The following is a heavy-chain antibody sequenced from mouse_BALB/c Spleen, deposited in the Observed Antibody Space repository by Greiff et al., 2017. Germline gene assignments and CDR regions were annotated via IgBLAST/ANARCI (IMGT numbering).Heavy chain of an antibody. D-gene: IGHD1-2*01. Sequence: EVQLVESGGGLVKPGGSLKLSCAASGFTFSSYTMSWVRQTPEKRLEWVAYISNGGGSTYYPDTVKGRFTISRDNAKNTLYLQMSSLKSEDTAMYYCARSPTSTGYFDVWGAGTTVTVSS. CDR1: GFTFSSYT. J-gene: IGHJ1*01. CDR2: ISNGGGST. CDR3: ARSPTSTGYFDV. V-gene: IGHV5-12-2*01.